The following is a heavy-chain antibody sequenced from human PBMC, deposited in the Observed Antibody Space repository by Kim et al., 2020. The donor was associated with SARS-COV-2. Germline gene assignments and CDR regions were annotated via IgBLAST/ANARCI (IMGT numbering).Heavy chain of an antibody. Sequence: GGSLRLSCAASGFPFIHYVMTWVRQAPGKGLEWVSSITGDGDDTYYADSVRDRFTISRDNSKNTLYLQMNSLRADDTAEYYCAKDLRGGNILRYFDSWGEGTLVTVSS. CDR3: AKDLRGGNILRYFDS. J-gene: IGHJ4*02. CDR2: ITGDGDDT. V-gene: IGHV3-23*01. CDR1: GFPFIHYV. D-gene: IGHD3-9*01.